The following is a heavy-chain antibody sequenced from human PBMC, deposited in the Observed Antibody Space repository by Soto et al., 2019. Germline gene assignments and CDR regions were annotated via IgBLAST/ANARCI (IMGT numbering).Heavy chain of an antibody. CDR3: ARDLSPITIFGVVTFGY. CDR2: INSDGSST. CDR1: GFTFSSYW. Sequence: VGSLRLSCAASGFTFSSYWMHWVRQAPGKGLVWVSRINSDGSSTSYADSVKGRFTISRDNAKNTLYLQMNSLRAEDTAVYYCARDLSPITIFGVVTFGYWGQGTLVTVSS. V-gene: IGHV3-74*01. D-gene: IGHD3-3*01. J-gene: IGHJ4*02.